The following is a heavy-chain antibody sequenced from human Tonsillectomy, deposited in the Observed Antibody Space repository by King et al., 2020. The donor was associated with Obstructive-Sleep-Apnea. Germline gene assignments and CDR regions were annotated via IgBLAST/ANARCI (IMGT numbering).Heavy chain of an antibody. CDR2: ISSSATTI. CDR1: GFTFSDFY. CDR3: AREVYILTGYSYSGYYGMDV. V-gene: IGHV3-11*01. D-gene: IGHD3-9*01. J-gene: IGHJ6*02. Sequence: VQLVESGGGLVKPGGSLRLSCAASGFTFSDFYMSWIRQAPGKGLEWVSYISSSATTIYYADSVRGRFTISRDNAKNSVYLQMNSLRAEDTAVYYCAREVYILTGYSYSGYYGMDVWGQGTTVTVSS.